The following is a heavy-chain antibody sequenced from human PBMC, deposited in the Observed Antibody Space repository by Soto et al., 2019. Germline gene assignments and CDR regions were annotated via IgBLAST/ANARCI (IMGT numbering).Heavy chain of an antibody. D-gene: IGHD2-21*01. V-gene: IGHV4-4*02. CDR2: THPTGNS. J-gene: IGHJ4*02. Sequence: QVQLQASGPGLVKPSGTLSLTCTVSGDSVSSNNWWNWVRQSPGKGLDWIGETHPTGNSNYHPSLKSRVTISVDTSKNPFSLILPSVTAADTSVYLCARVRAGCRRASCFHDDWGRGTLVTVSS. CDR3: ARVRAGCRRASCFHDD. CDR1: GDSVSSNNW.